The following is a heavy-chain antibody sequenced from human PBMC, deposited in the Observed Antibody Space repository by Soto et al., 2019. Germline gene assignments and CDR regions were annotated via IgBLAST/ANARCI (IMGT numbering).Heavy chain of an antibody. D-gene: IGHD6-13*01. V-gene: IGHV3-74*01. CDR1: GFTFSSYW. J-gene: IGHJ4*02. CDR3: ARAGVGVIAAANGY. Sequence: GGSLRLSCAASGFTFSSYWMHWVRQAPGKGLVWVSRINSDGSSTSYADSVKGRFTISRDNAKNTLYLQMKSLRAEDTAVYYCARAGVGVIAAANGYWGQGTLVTVSS. CDR2: INSDGSST.